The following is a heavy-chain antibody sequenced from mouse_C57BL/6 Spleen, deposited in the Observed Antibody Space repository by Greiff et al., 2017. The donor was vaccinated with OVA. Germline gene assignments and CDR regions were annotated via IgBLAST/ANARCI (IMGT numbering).Heavy chain of an antibody. V-gene: IGHV1-54*01. Sequence: QVQLKESGAELVRPGTSVKVSCKASGYAFTNYLIEWVKQRPGQGLEWIGVINPGSGGTNYNEKFKGKATLTADKSSSTAYMQLSSLTSEDSAVYFCARNYGSSRGFAYWGQGTLVTVSA. CDR2: INPGSGGT. CDR3: ARNYGSSRGFAY. J-gene: IGHJ3*01. CDR1: GYAFTNYL. D-gene: IGHD1-1*01.